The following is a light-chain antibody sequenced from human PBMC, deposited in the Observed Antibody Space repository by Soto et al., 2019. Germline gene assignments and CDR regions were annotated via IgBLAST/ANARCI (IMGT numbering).Light chain of an antibody. V-gene: IGLV2-14*01. CDR1: SSDVGGYNY. J-gene: IGLJ2*01. CDR3: CSYGGRVNLV. CDR2: EVS. Sequence: QSALTQPASVSGSPGQSITISCTGTSSDVGGYNYVSWYQQHPGKAPKLMIYEVSNRPSGVSNRFSGSKSGNTASLTISGLQAEDEADYYCCSYGGRVNLVFGGGTKLTVL.